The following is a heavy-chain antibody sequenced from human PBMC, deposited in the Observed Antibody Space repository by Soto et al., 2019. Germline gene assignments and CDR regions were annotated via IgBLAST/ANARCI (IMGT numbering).Heavy chain of an antibody. D-gene: IGHD6-19*01. V-gene: IGHV1-2*02. CDR1: GYTFSGFY. CDR2: INPNSGGT. CDR3: ASAAVTGTAGLDF. Sequence: ASVKVSCKASGYTFSGFYMHWVRQASGQGLEWMGWINPNSGGTKSAEKFQGRVTMTRDTSISTAYMELSRLTSDDTAVYYCASAAVTGTAGLDFWGQGTQVTVSS. J-gene: IGHJ4*02.